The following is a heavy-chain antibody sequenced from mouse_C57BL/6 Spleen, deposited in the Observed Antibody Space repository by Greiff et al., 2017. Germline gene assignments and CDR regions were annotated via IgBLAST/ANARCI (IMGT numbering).Heavy chain of an antibody. CDR1: GFNINDSY. Sequence: VQLQQSGAELVQPGASVKLSCIASGFNINDSYMHWVKQRTEQGLEWIGRIDPEAGESTYAPKFQGKATITADTSSNTAYLQRSSLTSEDTTVDYCARKGESYSIDYWGQGTTVTVSS. D-gene: IGHD2-13*01. J-gene: IGHJ4*01. V-gene: IGHV14-2*01. CDR2: IDPEAGES. CDR3: ARKGESYSIDY.